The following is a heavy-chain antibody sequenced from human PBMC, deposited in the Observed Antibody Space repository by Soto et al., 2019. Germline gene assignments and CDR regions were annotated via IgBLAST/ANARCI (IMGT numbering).Heavy chain of an antibody. D-gene: IGHD2-15*01. Sequence: EVQLVESGGGLVQPGGSLRLSCAASGFTFSSYWMSWVRQAPGKGLEWVANIKQDGSEKYYVDSVKGRFTISRDNAKNSLYLQMNSLRAEDTAVYYCARGTPLVVVAATFAYWGRGTLVTVSS. J-gene: IGHJ4*02. CDR2: IKQDGSEK. V-gene: IGHV3-7*01. CDR3: ARGTPLVVVAATFAY. CDR1: GFTFSSYW.